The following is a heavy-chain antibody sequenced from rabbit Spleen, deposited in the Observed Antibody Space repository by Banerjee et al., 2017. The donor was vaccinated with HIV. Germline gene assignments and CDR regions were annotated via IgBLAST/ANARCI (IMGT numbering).Heavy chain of an antibody. CDR1: GFSFSSSYY. CDR2: IYGGSSGNI. V-gene: IGHV1S40*01. Sequence: QSLEESVGDLVKPGASLTLTCTASGFSFSSSYYMCWVRQAPGKGLEWIACIYGGSSGNIYYASWAKGRFTISKASSTTVTLQMSSLTGADTATYFCARFYAGYGDFGYAAMWGPGTLVTVS. CDR3: ARFYAGYGDFGYAAM. J-gene: IGHJ4*01. D-gene: IGHD7-1*01.